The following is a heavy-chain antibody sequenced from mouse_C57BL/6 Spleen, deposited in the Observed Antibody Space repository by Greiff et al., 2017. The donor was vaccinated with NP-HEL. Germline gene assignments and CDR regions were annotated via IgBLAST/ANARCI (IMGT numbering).Heavy chain of an antibody. Sequence: VQLQQSGAELVKPGASVKISCKASGYAFSSYWMNWVKQRPGKGLEWIGQIYPGDGDTNYNGKFKGKATLTADKSSSTAYMQLSSRTSEDSAVYFCARDGYERAFAYWGQGTLVTVSA. CDR1: GYAFSSYW. CDR3: ARDGYERAFAY. CDR2: IYPGDGDT. V-gene: IGHV1-80*01. J-gene: IGHJ3*01. D-gene: IGHD2-2*01.